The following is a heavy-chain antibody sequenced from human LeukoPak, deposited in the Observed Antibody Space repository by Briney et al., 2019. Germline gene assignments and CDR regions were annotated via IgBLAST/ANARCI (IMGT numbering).Heavy chain of an antibody. D-gene: IGHD2-15*01. V-gene: IGHV4-4*07. J-gene: IGHJ5*02. Sequence: PSETLSLTCTVSGGSISSYYWSWIRQPAGKGLEWIGRIYTGGSTNYNPSLKSRVTMSVDTSKNQFSLKLSSVTAADTAVYYCARDTPIVVVVAATPAGYWFDPWGQGTLVTVSS. CDR1: GGSISSYY. CDR2: IYTGGST. CDR3: ARDTPIVVVVAATPAGYWFDP.